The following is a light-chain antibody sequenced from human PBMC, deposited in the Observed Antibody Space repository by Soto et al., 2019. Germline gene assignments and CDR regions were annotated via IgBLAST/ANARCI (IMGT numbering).Light chain of an antibody. J-gene: IGLJ3*02. CDR3: CAYAGSGTVV. CDR1: SSGVGSYNL. Sequence: QSAMTQPASVSGSPEQSITVSCTGTSSGVGSYNLVSWYQQHPGKAPKVMIYEATKRPSGVSNRFSGSKSGNTASLTISGLQPEDEADYYCCAYAGSGTVVFGGGTKLTVL. CDR2: EAT. V-gene: IGLV2-23*01.